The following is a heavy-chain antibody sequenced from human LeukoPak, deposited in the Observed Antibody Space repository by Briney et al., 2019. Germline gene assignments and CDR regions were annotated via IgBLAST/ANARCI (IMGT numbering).Heavy chain of an antibody. D-gene: IGHD4-17*01. CDR2: INQDESEK. CDR3: MSGHYGDYA. Sequence: PGGSMRLSCAASGFTFSNYWMSWVRQAPGKGLEWVANINQDESEKYYVDFVKGRFTISRDNAKNSLHLEMNSLRAEDTAMYYCMSGHYGDYAWGQGSLVTVSS. J-gene: IGHJ5*02. CDR1: GFTFSNYW. V-gene: IGHV3-7*01.